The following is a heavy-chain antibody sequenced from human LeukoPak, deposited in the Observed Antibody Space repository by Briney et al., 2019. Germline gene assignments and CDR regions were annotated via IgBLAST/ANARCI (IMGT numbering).Heavy chain of an antibody. CDR3: ARSSGWYDDYAFDS. CDR1: GGSFSTYY. J-gene: IGHJ3*01. Sequence: SETLPLTCTVSGGSFSTYYWSWIRQAPGKGLEWIGYIYYNGTTNYNPSLKSRVTISVDTSKNQFSLKLTSVTAADTAMYYCARSSGWYDDYAFDSWGQGRLVTVSS. CDR2: IYYNGTT. V-gene: IGHV4-59*01. D-gene: IGHD6-19*01.